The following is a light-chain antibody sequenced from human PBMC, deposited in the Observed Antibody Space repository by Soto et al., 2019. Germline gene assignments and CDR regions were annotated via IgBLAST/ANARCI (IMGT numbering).Light chain of an antibody. J-gene: IGLJ1*01. CDR2: GNT. V-gene: IGLV1-40*01. CDR3: HSYDSTLSARYV. Sequence: QSVLTQPPSVSGAPGQRVTISCTGSSSNIGAGYDVHWYQHRPGTPPKLLIFGNTNRPSGVPDRFSGSKSGTSASLAITGLQAEDEGDYYCHSYDSTLSARYVFGTGTKLTVL. CDR1: SSNIGAGYD.